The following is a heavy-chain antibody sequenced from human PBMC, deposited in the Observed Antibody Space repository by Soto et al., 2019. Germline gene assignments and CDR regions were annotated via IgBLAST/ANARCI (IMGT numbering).Heavy chain of an antibody. V-gene: IGHV4-31*03. Sequence: PSETLSLTCTVSGASVSTGAYYWGWVRQRPGKGLEWVGYIYESGYTYYNTSLKSRLTISLDRSNNQFSLGLTSVTAADTAVYYCVRALRHTAMVYHWFQPSGHTTLSTVSS. J-gene: IGHJ5*02. CDR1: GASVSTGAYY. CDR2: IYESGYT. CDR3: VRALRHTAMVYHWFQP. D-gene: IGHD5-18*01.